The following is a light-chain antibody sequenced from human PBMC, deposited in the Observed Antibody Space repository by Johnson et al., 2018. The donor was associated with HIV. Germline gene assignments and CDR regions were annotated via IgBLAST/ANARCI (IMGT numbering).Light chain of an antibody. CDR1: SSNIGNNS. J-gene: IGLJ1*01. V-gene: IGLV1-51*01. CDR2: DNN. CDR3: GTWDSSLSAGGV. Sequence: QSVLTQPPSVSAAPGQKVTISCSGSSSNIGNNSVSWYQQVPGTAPKLLIYDNNKRPSGIPDRFSGSKSGTSATLGITGLQTGDEADDYCGTWDSSLSAGGVFGTGTKVTVL.